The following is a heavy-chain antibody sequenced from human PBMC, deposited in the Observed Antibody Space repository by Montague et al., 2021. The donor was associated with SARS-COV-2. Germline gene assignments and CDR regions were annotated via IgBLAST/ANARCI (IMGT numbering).Heavy chain of an antibody. Sequence: SETLSLTCTASGGSISSSNYFWGWIREPPGKGLEWIGSIDFSGGTYYXRCLKSRVTISVDTSKNQFSLKLTSVTAADTSVYSCAREVGKGFCGNEYDGGFDYWGQGTLVSVSS. CDR1: GGSISSSNYF. V-gene: IGHV4-39*07. D-gene: IGHD5-12*01. J-gene: IGHJ4*02. CDR2: IDFSGGT. CDR3: AREVGKGFCGNEYDGGFDY.